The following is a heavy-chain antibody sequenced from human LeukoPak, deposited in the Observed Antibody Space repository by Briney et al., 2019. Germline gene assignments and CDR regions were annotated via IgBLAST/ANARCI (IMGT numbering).Heavy chain of an antibody. Sequence: ASVTVSCTASGYTFTSYAMHWVRQAPGQRLEWMGWINAGNGNTKYSQKFQGRVTITRDTSASTAYMELSSLRSEDTAVYYCARPSQEDAFDIWGQGIMVTVSS. CDR2: INAGNGNT. V-gene: IGHV1-3*01. CDR3: ARPSQEDAFDI. CDR1: GYTFTSYA. J-gene: IGHJ3*02.